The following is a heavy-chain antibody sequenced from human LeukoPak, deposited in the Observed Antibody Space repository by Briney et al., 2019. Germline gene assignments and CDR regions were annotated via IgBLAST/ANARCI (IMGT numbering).Heavy chain of an antibody. Sequence: GGSLRLFCAASGFTFSNAWMSWVRQATGKGLEWVGRIKSKTDGGTTDYAAPVKGRFTISRDDSKNTLYLQMNSLKTEDTAVYYCTTEGVVVVLPAAMAHFDYWGQGTLVTVSS. V-gene: IGHV3-15*01. CDR3: TTEGVVVVLPAAMAHFDY. D-gene: IGHD2-2*01. J-gene: IGHJ4*02. CDR1: GFTFSNAW. CDR2: IKSKTDGGTT.